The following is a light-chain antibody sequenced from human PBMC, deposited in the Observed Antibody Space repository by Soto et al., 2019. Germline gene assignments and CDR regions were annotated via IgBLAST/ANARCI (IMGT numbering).Light chain of an antibody. Sequence: DIQMTQSPSSLSASVGDRVTITCRASQYISDFLNWYQQKPGKAPVILIYAASTLQSGVPSRFTGSRSETNFTLIISSLQPEDFATYFCQQSYSTPPWTFGQGTKVEIK. CDR3: QQSYSTPPWT. V-gene: IGKV1-39*01. J-gene: IGKJ1*01. CDR1: QYISDF. CDR2: AAS.